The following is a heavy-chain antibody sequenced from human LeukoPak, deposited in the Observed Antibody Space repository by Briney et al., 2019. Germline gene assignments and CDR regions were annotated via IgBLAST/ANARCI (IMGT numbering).Heavy chain of an antibody. CDR2: IYYSGST. CDR3: ARRYYDFWSGYLYMDV. D-gene: IGHD3-3*01. V-gene: IGHV4-39*01. Sequence: SETLSLTCTVSGGSIGSSSYYWGWIRQPPGKGLEWIGSIYYSGSTYYNPSLKSRVTISVDTSKNQFSLKLSSVTAADTAVYYCARRYYDFWSGYLYMDVWGQGTTVTVSS. CDR1: GGSIGSSSYY. J-gene: IGHJ6*02.